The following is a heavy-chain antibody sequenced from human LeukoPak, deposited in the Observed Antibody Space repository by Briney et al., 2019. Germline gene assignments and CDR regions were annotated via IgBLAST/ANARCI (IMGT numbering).Heavy chain of an antibody. CDR1: GFTFSNYA. J-gene: IGHJ4*02. D-gene: IGHD1-1*01. CDR3: ARDLNGSFDY. V-gene: IGHV3-23*01. CDR2: ISGSGDNT. Sequence: GGSLRLSCAASGFTFSNYAMSWVRQAPGKGLEWVSAISGSGDNTYYADSVKGRFTISRDNAKNSLYLQMNSLRAEDTAVYYCARDLNGSFDYWGQGTLVTVSS.